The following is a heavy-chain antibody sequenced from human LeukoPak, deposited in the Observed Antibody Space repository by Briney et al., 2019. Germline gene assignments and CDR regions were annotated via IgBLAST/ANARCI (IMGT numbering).Heavy chain of an antibody. Sequence: GGSLRLSCAASGFTFSSYGMHWVRQAPGKGLEWVAVISYDGSNKYYADSVKGRFTISRDNSKNTLYLQMNSLRAEDTAVYYCARNGIAAAFALGDYWGQGTLVTVSS. CDR2: ISYDGSNK. D-gene: IGHD6-13*01. CDR3: ARNGIAAAFALGDY. V-gene: IGHV3-30*03. CDR1: GFTFSSYG. J-gene: IGHJ4*02.